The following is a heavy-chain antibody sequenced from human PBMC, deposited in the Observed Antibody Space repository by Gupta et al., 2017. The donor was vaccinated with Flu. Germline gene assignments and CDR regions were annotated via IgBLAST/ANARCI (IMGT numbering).Heavy chain of an antibody. CDR3: TKDIKPGGADV. V-gene: IGHV3-9*01. CDR2: IDWNSDRI. D-gene: IGHD1-14*01. CDR1: GFNVHDAA. J-gene: IGHJ6*02. Sequence: EVQLVEFGGGLVQPGRSLRLSCVASGFNVHDAAMHWVRQVPGKGLEWVSGIDWNSDRIEYADSVKGRFSVSRDNAKNSLYLQMNSLRVEDTALYYCTKDIKPGGADVWGQGTTVTVSS.